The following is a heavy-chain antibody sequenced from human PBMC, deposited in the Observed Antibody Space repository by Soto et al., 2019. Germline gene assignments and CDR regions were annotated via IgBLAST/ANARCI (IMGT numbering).Heavy chain of an antibody. CDR1: GYTFSNYG. J-gene: IGHJ4*02. CDR2: ISAFNGNT. Sequence: ASVKVSCKASGYTFSNYGISWVRQAPGQGLEWMGWISAFNGNTVYAREVQGRVTMTTDASTRTAYLEMRSLISDDTAVYYCARDRVTVVRGRRLAYWGQGTLVTVSS. V-gene: IGHV1-18*01. CDR3: ARDRVTVVRGRRLAY. D-gene: IGHD3-10*01.